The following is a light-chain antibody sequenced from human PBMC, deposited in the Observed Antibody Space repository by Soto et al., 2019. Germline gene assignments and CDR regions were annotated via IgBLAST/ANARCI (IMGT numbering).Light chain of an antibody. CDR2: NAS. V-gene: IGKV1-5*03. CDR1: QSIDSW. J-gene: IGKJ1*01. CDR3: QPYNSYSRT. Sequence: DIQMTQSPSTLSASVGDRVTITCRASQSIDSWLAWYQHKPGKAPKLLIFNASTLETGVPSRFSGSGSETEFTLTISSLQPDDSATSYCQPYNSYSRTFGQGTKVEIK.